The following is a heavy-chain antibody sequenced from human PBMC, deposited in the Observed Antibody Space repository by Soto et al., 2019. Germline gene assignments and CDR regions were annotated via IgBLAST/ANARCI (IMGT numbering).Heavy chain of an antibody. J-gene: IGHJ5*02. CDR3: ATRITVFGLLIPPFDP. D-gene: IGHD3-3*01. Sequence: SETLSLTCAVYGGSVNGYCWNWIRQPPGKGLEWIGEINHTGGTHYNPSLKSRVTMSVDTSKNQFSLRLSSVTAADTAIYYCATRITVFGLLIPPFDPWGQGTKVTVYS. CDR1: GGSVNGYC. V-gene: IGHV4-34*01. CDR2: INHTGGT.